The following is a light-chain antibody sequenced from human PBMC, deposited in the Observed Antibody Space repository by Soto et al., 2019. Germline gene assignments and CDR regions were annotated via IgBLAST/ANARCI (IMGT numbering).Light chain of an antibody. J-gene: IGKJ4*01. CDR3: QQDYNVLT. CDR2: GAS. CDR1: QSVSSSY. V-gene: IGKV3D-7*01. Sequence: PGARVTLSCRASQSVSSSYLTWYQQKPGQAPRLLIYGASTRATSIPARFSGSGSGTDFTLTISSLQPEDFAVYYCQQDYNVLTFGGGTKVEIK.